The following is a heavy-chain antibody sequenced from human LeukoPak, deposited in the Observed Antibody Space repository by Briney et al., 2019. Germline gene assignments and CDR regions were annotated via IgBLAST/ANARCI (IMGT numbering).Heavy chain of an antibody. Sequence: GGTLRLSCAASTFTFSSYGMNWVRQAPGKGLEWISYISSTGSTIYYADSMQGRFTISRDNAKNSLFLQMNSLRAEDTALYYCARSQWEVPFDYWGQGTLVTVSS. V-gene: IGHV3-48*03. CDR3: ARSQWEVPFDY. D-gene: IGHD1-26*01. CDR1: TFTFSSYG. CDR2: ISSTGSTI. J-gene: IGHJ4*02.